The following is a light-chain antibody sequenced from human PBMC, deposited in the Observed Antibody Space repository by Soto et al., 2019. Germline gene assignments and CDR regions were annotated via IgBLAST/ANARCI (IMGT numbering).Light chain of an antibody. CDR3: QQYNSYSSYT. J-gene: IGKJ2*01. Sequence: DIQMTQSPSTLSASVGDRVTITCRASQSISSWLAWYQQKPGKAPKLLIYDASSLESGVPSRFSGSGSATEFPLTISSLQHDDFATYYCQQYNSYSSYTFGQGTKLEIK. CDR1: QSISSW. CDR2: DAS. V-gene: IGKV1-5*01.